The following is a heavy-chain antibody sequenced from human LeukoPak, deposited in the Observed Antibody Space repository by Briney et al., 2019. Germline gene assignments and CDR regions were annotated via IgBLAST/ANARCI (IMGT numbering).Heavy chain of an antibody. Sequence: ASETLSLTCAVSGYSLGKNYYWGWIRQPPGKGLEWIGRIYGTGSTSYNPSLMNRVTMSVDTSKNHFSLKLTSVTAADTAVYHCARYDSRGSASTRFDYWGQGILVTISS. J-gene: IGHJ4*02. V-gene: IGHV4-38-2*01. CDR2: IYGTGST. D-gene: IGHD3-16*01. CDR3: ARYDSRGSASTRFDY. CDR1: GYSLGKNYY.